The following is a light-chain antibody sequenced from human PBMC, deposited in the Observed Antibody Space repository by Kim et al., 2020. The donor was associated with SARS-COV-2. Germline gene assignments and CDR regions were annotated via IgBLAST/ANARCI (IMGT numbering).Light chain of an antibody. Sequence: ASVGDRDIITCRASQDIRRELGWYQQKPGTAPKLLIYAASILQSGVPSRFSGSGSGSDFTLTISSLQPEDFATYYCLQDYSYPWTFGQGTKVDIK. V-gene: IGKV1-6*01. CDR3: LQDYSYPWT. CDR2: AAS. J-gene: IGKJ1*01. CDR1: QDIRRE.